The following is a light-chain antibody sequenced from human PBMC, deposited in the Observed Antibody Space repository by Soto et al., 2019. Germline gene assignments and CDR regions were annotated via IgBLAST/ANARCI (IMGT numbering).Light chain of an antibody. V-gene: IGKV3-20*01. CDR3: QQCSDWPLFT. CDR1: QSVTSNF. Sequence: EIVLTQSPGTLSLSPGERATLTCRASQSVTSNFLAWYQQKPGQAPRLLMYGASSRATGIPDRFSGSGSGTDFTLTISRLEPEDFALYYCQQCSDWPLFTFGQGTRLEIK. CDR2: GAS. J-gene: IGKJ5*01.